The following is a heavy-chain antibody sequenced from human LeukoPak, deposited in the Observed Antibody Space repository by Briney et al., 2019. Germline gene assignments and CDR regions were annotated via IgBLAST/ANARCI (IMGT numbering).Heavy chain of an antibody. CDR1: GGSFSGYY. D-gene: IGHD6-19*01. V-gene: IGHV4-34*01. Sequence: SETLSLTCAVYGGSFSGYYWSWIRQPPGKGLEWIGEINHRGSTNYNPSLKSRVTISVDTSKNQFSLKLSSVTAADTAVYYCARGHSSGWYYYWGQGTLVTVSS. CDR2: INHRGST. CDR3: ARGHSSGWYYY. J-gene: IGHJ4*02.